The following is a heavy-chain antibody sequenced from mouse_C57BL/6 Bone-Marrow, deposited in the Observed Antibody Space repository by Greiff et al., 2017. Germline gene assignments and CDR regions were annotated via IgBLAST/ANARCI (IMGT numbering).Heavy chain of an antibody. J-gene: IGHJ4*01. CDR2: IDPENGDT. D-gene: IGHD4-1*01. CDR1: GFNIKDDY. Sequence: EVKLLESGAELVRPGASVKLSCTASGFNIKDDYMHWVKQRPEQGLEWIGWIDPENGDTEYASKFQGKATITADTHSNTAYLQLSSLTSEDTAVYYCSLGDAMDYWGQGTSVTVSS. CDR3: SLGDAMDY. V-gene: IGHV14-4*01.